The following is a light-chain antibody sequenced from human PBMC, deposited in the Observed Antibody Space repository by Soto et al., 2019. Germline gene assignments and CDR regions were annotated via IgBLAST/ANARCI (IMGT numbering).Light chain of an antibody. CDR2: AAS. Sequence: DIQLTQSPAFLSASVGARVTITCRASQGISSYLAWYQHTPGKAPKLLINAASILQSGVQSRFTAGGSGTEFTLTISSLQPAHFATYYCQQLNTYPLTFGPGTKVDIK. CDR1: QGISSY. J-gene: IGKJ3*01. CDR3: QQLNTYPLT. V-gene: IGKV1-9*01.